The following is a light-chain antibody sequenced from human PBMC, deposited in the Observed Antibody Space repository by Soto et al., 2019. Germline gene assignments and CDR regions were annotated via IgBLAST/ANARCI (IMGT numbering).Light chain of an antibody. CDR3: SSYTTTSPRV. Sequence: QSALTQPASVSGSPGQSITISCTGTSSDVGGYNYVSWYQQHPGEAPKLMIYEVSNRPSEVSNRFSGSKSGNTASLTISGLQAEDEADYYCSSYTTTSPRVFGGGTKLTVL. V-gene: IGLV2-14*01. CDR2: EVS. J-gene: IGLJ3*02. CDR1: SSDVGGYNY.